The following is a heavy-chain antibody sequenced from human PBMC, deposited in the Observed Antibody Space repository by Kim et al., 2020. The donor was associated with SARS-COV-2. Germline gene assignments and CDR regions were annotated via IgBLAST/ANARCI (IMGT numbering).Heavy chain of an antibody. V-gene: IGHV4-34*01. CDR3: ASGYGGSFDY. D-gene: IGHD2-15*01. CDR2: INHSGST. Sequence: SETLSLTCAVYGGSFSGYYWSWIRQPPGKGLEWIGEINHSGSTNYNPSLKSRVTISVDTSKNQFSLKLSSVTAADTAVYYCASGYGGSFDYWGQGTLVTVSS. J-gene: IGHJ4*02. CDR1: GGSFSGYY.